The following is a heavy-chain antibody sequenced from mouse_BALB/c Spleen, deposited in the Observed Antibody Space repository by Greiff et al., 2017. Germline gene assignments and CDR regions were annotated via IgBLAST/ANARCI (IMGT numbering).Heavy chain of an antibody. CDR3: ASLQYFDV. V-gene: IGHV5-6-5*01. Sequence: EVMLVESGGGLVKPGGSLKLSCAASGFTFSSYAMSWVRQTPETSLEWVASISSGGSTYYPDSVKGRFTISRDNARNILYLQMSSLRAEDTAMYYCASLQYFDVWGAGTTVTVSS. J-gene: IGHJ1*01. CDR2: ISSGGST. CDR1: GFTFSSYA.